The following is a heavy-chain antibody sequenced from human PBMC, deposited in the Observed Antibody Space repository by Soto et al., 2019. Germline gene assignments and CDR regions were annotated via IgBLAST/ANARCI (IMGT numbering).Heavy chain of an antibody. Sequence: SETLSLTCTVSGGSISSGGYYWSWIRQHPGKGLEWIGYIYYSGSTYYNPSLKSRVTISVDTSKNQFSLKLSSVTAADTAVYYCARDHIVVVPAAIRRDYYYYMDVWGKGTTVTVSS. D-gene: IGHD2-2*01. CDR3: ARDHIVVVPAAIRRDYYYYMDV. J-gene: IGHJ6*03. CDR2: IYYSGST. V-gene: IGHV4-31*03. CDR1: GGSISSGGYY.